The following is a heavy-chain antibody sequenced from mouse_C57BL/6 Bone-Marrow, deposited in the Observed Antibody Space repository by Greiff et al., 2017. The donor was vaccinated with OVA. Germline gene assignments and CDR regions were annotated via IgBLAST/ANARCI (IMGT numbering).Heavy chain of an antibody. CDR1: GFTFSDYG. CDR3: ARSWFAY. J-gene: IGHJ3*01. CDR2: ISSGSSTI. V-gene: IGHV5-17*01. Sequence: EVQLVESGGGLVKPGGSLKLSCAASGFTFSDYGMHWVRQAPEKGLEWVAYISSGSSTIYYAYTVKGRFTISRDNAKNTLCLQMTIWSSEDTGMYYCARSWFAYWGQGTRVTVSA.